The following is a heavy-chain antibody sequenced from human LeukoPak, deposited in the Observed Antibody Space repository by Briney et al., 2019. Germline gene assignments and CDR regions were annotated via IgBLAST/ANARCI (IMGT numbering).Heavy chain of an antibody. CDR1: GFTFSSYA. J-gene: IGHJ3*02. CDR2: ISGSGGRT. Sequence: GGSLRLSRAASGFTFSSYAMSWVRQAPGKGLEWVSAISGSGGRTYYADSVKGRFTISRDNSKNTVYLQMNSLRAEDTAVYYCAKDVAGSMIVVVRNAFDIWGQGTMVTVSS. CDR3: AKDVAGSMIVVVRNAFDI. V-gene: IGHV3-23*01. D-gene: IGHD3-22*01.